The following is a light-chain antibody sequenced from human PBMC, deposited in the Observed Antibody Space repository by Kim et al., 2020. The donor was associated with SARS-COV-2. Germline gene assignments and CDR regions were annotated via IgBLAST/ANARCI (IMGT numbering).Light chain of an antibody. Sequence: DIQMTQSPSTLSASVGDRVVITCRASQGLSGWLAWYQQKPGKALKLVIYKTSRLEIGVPSRFSGSGSATEFTLTISSLQPDDFATYSYQQYNLYSTFGQGTKVDIK. CDR1: QGLSGW. V-gene: IGKV1-5*03. CDR3: QQYNLYST. J-gene: IGKJ1*01. CDR2: KTS.